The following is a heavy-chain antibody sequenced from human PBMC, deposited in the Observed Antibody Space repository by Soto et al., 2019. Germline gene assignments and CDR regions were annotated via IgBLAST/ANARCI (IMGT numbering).Heavy chain of an antibody. Sequence: QLQLQESGPGLVKPSETLSLTCTVSGGSISSSSYFWGWIRQPPGKGLEWIGSIYYSGSTYYNPALKSRVTISVDTSKSQFSLKLSSVTAADTAVYYCARHPGYGLYDFDYWGQGTLVTVSS. CDR3: ARHPGYGLYDFDY. D-gene: IGHD5-18*01. CDR2: IYYSGST. CDR1: GGSISSSSYF. J-gene: IGHJ4*02. V-gene: IGHV4-39*01.